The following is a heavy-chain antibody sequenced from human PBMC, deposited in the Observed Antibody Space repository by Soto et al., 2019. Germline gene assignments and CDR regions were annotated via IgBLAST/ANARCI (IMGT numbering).Heavy chain of an antibody. Sequence: EVQLVESGGGLVKPGGSLRLSCAASGFTFSSYSMNWVRQAPGKGLEWVSSISSSSSYIYYADSVKGRFTISRDNAKNSLYLQMNSLRAEATAVYYSAREQWLRSGDNWFDPWGQGTLVTVSS. CDR2: ISSSSSYI. CDR3: AREQWLRSGDNWFDP. V-gene: IGHV3-21*01. D-gene: IGHD5-12*01. J-gene: IGHJ5*02. CDR1: GFTFSSYS.